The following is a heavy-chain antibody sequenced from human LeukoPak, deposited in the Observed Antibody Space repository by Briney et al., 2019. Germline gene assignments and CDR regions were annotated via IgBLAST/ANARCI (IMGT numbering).Heavy chain of an antibody. Sequence: SEALSLTCTVSGGSISSGDYYWRWIRQPPGQGLEWIGYIYYSGSTYYNTSLKSRVTISVDTSKTQFSLKLSSVTAADTAVYYCARELRREATMVRGVSWGQGTMVTVSS. J-gene: IGHJ3*01. V-gene: IGHV4-30-4*01. CDR3: ARELRREATMVRGVS. CDR1: GGSISSGDYY. D-gene: IGHD3-10*01. CDR2: IYYSGST.